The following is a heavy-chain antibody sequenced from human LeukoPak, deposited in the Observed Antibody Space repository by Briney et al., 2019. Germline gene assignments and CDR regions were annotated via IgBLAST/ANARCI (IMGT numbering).Heavy chain of an antibody. CDR1: GFTFSTYA. Sequence: PGGSLRLSCAASGFTFSTYAIQWVRQAPGRGLGWLAVVWYEGSHRKYADCVKGRFTISRDNSVNTLYLQMDSRRVEDTSVFWCARDVGEDTSVMDVGGHGATLTVS. J-gene: IGHJ6*01. CDR2: VWYEGSHR. V-gene: IGHV3-33*01. D-gene: IGHD4-17*01. CDR3: ARDVGEDTSVMDV.